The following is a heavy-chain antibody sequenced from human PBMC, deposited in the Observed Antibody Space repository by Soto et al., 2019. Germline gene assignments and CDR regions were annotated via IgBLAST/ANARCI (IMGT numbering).Heavy chain of an antibody. CDR3: ARGGRGHELVWYFPGMDV. D-gene: IGHD6-13*01. CDR2: IYHSGST. J-gene: IGHJ6*02. Sequence: QVQLQESGPGLVKPSGTLSLTCAVSGGSISSSNWWSWVRQPPGKGLEWIGEIYHSGSTNYNPSLKSRVTISVDKSKHQFSLRLSSVTSAGTAVYYCARGGRGHELVWYFPGMDVWGQGTTVTVS. CDR1: GGSISSSNW. V-gene: IGHV4-4*02.